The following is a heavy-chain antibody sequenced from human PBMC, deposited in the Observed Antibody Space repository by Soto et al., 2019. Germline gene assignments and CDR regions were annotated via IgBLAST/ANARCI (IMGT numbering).Heavy chain of an antibody. CDR3: AKDTYSSGWYAGGYSYYGMDV. D-gene: IGHD6-19*01. Sequence: QVQLVESGGGVVQPGRSLRLSCAASGFTFSSYGMHWVRQAPGKGLEWVAVISYDGSNKYYADSVKGRFTISRDNSKNTLYLQMNSLRAEDTAVYYCAKDTYSSGWYAGGYSYYGMDVWGQGTTVTVSS. J-gene: IGHJ6*02. V-gene: IGHV3-30*18. CDR2: ISYDGSNK. CDR1: GFTFSSYG.